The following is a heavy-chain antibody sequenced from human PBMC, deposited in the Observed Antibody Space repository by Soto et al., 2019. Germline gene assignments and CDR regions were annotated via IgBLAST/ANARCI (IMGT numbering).Heavy chain of an antibody. CDR3: ARVERIAALRYYYGMDV. Sequence: SETLSLTCAVSGGSISSSNWWSWVRQPPGKGLEWIGEIYHSGSTNYNPSLKSRVTISVDKSKNRFSLKLSSVTAADTAVYYCARVERIAALRYYYGMDVWGQGTTVT. V-gene: IGHV4-4*02. J-gene: IGHJ6*02. CDR2: IYHSGST. D-gene: IGHD6-6*01. CDR1: GGSISSSNW.